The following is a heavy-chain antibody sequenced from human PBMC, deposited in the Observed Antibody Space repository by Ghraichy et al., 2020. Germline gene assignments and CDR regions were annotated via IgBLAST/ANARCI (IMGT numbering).Heavy chain of an antibody. CDR1: GYTFISYG. CDR2: ITTKSGNT. J-gene: IGHJ5*02. Sequence: ASVKVSCKASGYTFISYGISWVRQAPGQGLEWMGWITTKSGNTHYAQKFQGRVIMTTETSTNTAYMELRSLRSDDTAVYYCARGINWLDPWGQGTLVTVS. V-gene: IGHV1-18*01. CDR3: ARGINWLDP.